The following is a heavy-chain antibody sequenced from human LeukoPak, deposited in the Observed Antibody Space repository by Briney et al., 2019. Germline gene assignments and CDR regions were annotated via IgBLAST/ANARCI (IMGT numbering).Heavy chain of an antibody. D-gene: IGHD2-15*01. V-gene: IGHV3-66*02. J-gene: IGHJ4*02. CDR1: GISVSENY. Sequence: GGSLRLSCAASGISVSENYMSWVGQAPGKGLEWVCVVHRDGSIEYADSVKGRFTISRDIAENTLSLQMNSLRVEDTAVYYCARDSGSASWAYSWGQGTLVTVSS. CDR3: ARDSGSASWAYS. CDR2: VHRDGSI.